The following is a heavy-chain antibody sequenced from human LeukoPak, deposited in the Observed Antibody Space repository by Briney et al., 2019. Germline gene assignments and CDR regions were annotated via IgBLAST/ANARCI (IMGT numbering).Heavy chain of an antibody. CDR3: AKASKMDTILPPFDY. V-gene: IGHV3-23*01. J-gene: IGHJ4*02. Sequence: PGGSLRLSCAGSGFTFSSYAMSWVRQAPGKGLEWVSSISSNGGSTYYADSVKGRFTISRDNSKNTLYLQMNSLRAEDTAVYYCAKASKMDTILPPFDYWGQGTLVTVSS. CDR2: ISSNGGST. D-gene: IGHD5-24*01. CDR1: GFTFSSYA.